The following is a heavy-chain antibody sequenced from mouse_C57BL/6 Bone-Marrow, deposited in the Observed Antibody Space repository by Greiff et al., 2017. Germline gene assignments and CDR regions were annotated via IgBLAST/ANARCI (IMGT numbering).Heavy chain of an antibody. J-gene: IGHJ3*01. CDR3: ARSGYGNPFAY. Sequence: VKLMESGAELARPGASVKLSCKASGYTFTSYGISWVKQRTGQGLEWIGEIYPRSGNTYYNEKFKGKATLTADKSSSTAYMELRSLTSEDSSVYFCARSGYGNPFAYWGQGTLVTVSA. CDR1: GYTFTSYG. V-gene: IGHV1-81*01. D-gene: IGHD2-1*01. CDR2: IYPRSGNT.